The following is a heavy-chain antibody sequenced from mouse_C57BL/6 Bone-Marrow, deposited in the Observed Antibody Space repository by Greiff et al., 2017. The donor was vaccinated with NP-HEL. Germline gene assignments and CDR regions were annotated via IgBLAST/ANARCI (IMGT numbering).Heavy chain of an antibody. CDR3: TKGGDYDEGFAY. CDR1: GFNIKDDY. J-gene: IGHJ3*01. V-gene: IGHV14-4*01. D-gene: IGHD2-4*01. Sequence: EVQLQQSGAELVRPGASVKLSCTASGFNIKDDYMHWVKQRPEQGLEWIGWIDPENGDTEYASKFQGKAPITADTSSNTAYLQLSSLTSEDTAVYYCTKGGDYDEGFAYWGQGTLVTVSA. CDR2: IDPENGDT.